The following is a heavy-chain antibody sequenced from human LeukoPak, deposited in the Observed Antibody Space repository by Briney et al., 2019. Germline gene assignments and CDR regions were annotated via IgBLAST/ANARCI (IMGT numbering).Heavy chain of an antibody. J-gene: IGHJ6*03. V-gene: IGHV1-69*13. CDR3: ARLRGYSGYDLGAYYYYMDV. CDR1: GGTFSSYA. D-gene: IGHD5-12*01. CDR2: IIPIFGTA. Sequence: GASVKVSCKASGGTFSSYAISWVRQAPGQGLEWMGGIIPIFGTANYAQKFQGRVTITADESTSTAYMELSSLRSEDTAVYYCARLRGYSGYDLGAYYYYMDVWGKGTTVTVSS.